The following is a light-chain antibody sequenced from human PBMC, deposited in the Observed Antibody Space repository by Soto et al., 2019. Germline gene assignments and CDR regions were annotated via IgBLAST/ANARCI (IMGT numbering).Light chain of an antibody. V-gene: IGKV3-15*01. CDR3: QQDNNWPPMYT. Sequence: EILMTQSPATLSVSPGERATLSCRASQSVSSNLAWYQQKPGQAPRLLIYGASTRATGIPARFSGSGSGTEFTLTISSLQSEDFAVYYCQQDNNWPPMYTFGQGTKLEIK. J-gene: IGKJ2*01. CDR2: GAS. CDR1: QSVSSN.